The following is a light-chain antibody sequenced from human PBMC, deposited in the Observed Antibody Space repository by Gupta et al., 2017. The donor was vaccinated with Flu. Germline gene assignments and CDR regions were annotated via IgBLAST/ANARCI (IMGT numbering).Light chain of an antibody. CDR3: QSADITGASRV. CDR2: KDT. Sequence: SYQLTQPPAMSVSPGQTATIPCSGAALSKQYVSWYRQRPGQAPVLLIYKDTERASGIPDRISGSSSGTRVTLTKRGVQTEDEADYYCQSADITGASRVFGGGTKLFVL. CDR1: ALSKQY. J-gene: IGLJ3*02. V-gene: IGLV3-25*02.